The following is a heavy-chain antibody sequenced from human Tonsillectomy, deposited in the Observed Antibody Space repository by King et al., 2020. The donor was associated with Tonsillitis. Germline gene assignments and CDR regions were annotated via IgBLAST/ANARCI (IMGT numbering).Heavy chain of an antibody. J-gene: IGHJ6*02. CDR1: RFTFSSYA. CDR3: ARDLSRVTRQIDYYYYYGMDV. Sequence: VQLVESGGGVVQPGRSLGLSCAASRFTFSSYAMHWVRQAPGKGLEGVAVISSDGSNKYYADSVKGRFTISRDNSKNTLYLQMNSLRTEDTAVYYCARDLSRVTRQIDYYYYYGMDVWGQGTTVTVSS. CDR2: ISSDGSNK. V-gene: IGHV3-30-3*01. D-gene: IGHD3-10*01.